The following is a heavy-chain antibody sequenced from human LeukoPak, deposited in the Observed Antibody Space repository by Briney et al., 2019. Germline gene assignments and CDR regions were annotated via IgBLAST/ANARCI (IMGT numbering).Heavy chain of an antibody. V-gene: IGHV1-18*01. CDR1: GYTFTSYG. Sequence: GASVKVSCKASGYTFTSYGISWVRQAPGQGLEWMGWISAYNGNTNYAQKLQGRVTMTTDTSTSAAYMELRSLRSDDTAVYYCASDLTYPDAFDIWGQGTMVTVSS. CDR2: ISAYNGNT. J-gene: IGHJ3*02. CDR3: ASDLTYPDAFDI.